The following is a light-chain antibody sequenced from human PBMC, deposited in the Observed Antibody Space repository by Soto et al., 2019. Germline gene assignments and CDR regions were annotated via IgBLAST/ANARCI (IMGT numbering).Light chain of an antibody. Sequence: EIVLTQSPGTLSLSPGDSATLSCRGSQSVSSNLAWYQQKPGQAPRLLIYGAYTRATGIPATFSGSGSGTDFTLTISSLQSEDFAIYYCQQYNNWPRNTFGQGTKVDIK. CDR2: GAY. J-gene: IGKJ2*01. CDR3: QQYNNWPRNT. CDR1: QSVSSN. V-gene: IGKV3-15*01.